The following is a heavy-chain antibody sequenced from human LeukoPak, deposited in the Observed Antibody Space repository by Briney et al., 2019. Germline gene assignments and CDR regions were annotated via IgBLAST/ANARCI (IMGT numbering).Heavy chain of an antibody. Sequence: PVKVSCKASGGTFSSYAISWVRQAPGQGLEWMGRIIPIFGTANYAQKFQGRVTITTDESTSTAYMELSSLRSEDTAVYYCARALSDSSGYLGYWGQGTLVTVSS. CDR1: GGTFSSYA. V-gene: IGHV1-69*05. J-gene: IGHJ4*02. CDR2: IIPIFGTA. D-gene: IGHD3-22*01. CDR3: ARALSDSSGYLGY.